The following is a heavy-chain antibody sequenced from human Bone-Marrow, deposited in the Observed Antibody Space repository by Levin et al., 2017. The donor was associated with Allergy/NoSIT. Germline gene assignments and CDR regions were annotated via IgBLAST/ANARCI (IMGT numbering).Heavy chain of an antibody. V-gene: IGHV3-49*03. D-gene: IGHD3-22*01. Sequence: GGSLRLSCTASGFTFGDYAMSWFRQAPGKGLEWVGFIRSKAYGGTTEYAASVKGRFTISRDDSKSIAYLQMNSLKTEDTAVYYCTRDPDSSGYYHHDAFDIWGQGTMVTVSS. CDR3: TRDPDSSGYYHHDAFDI. CDR1: GFTFGDYA. J-gene: IGHJ3*02. CDR2: IRSKAYGGTT.